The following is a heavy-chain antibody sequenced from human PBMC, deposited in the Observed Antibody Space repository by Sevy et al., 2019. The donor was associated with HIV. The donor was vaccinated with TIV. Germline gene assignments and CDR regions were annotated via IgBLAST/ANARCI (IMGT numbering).Heavy chain of an antibody. CDR3: AREGVDFWSGPVDYYYGMDV. V-gene: IGHV3-74*01. J-gene: IGHJ6*02. Sequence: GGSLRLSCEVSGFTFSKYWMHWVRQAPGKGLVWVSRINGDGNSPIYADSVQGRFTISRDNAKNTLLLQMNSLRAEDTGIYYCAREGVDFWSGPVDYYYGMDVWGQGTTVTVS. CDR1: GFTFSKYW. CDR2: INGDGNSP. D-gene: IGHD3-3*01.